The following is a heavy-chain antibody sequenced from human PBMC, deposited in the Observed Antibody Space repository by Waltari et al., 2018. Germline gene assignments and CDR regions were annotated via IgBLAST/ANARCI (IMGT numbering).Heavy chain of an antibody. CDR3: AKDPTGGYEGFDY. Sequence: VRQAPGKGLEWVSAISGSGGSTYYADSVKGRFTISRDNSKNTLYLQMNSLRAEDTAVYYCAKDPTGGYEGFDYWGQGTLVTVSS. V-gene: IGHV3-23*01. D-gene: IGHD5-12*01. J-gene: IGHJ4*02. CDR2: ISGSGGST.